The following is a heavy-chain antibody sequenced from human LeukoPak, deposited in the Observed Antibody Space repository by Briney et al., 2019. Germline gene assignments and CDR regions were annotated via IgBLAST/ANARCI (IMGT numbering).Heavy chain of an antibody. CDR2: IYYSGST. CDR1: GGSISSYY. Sequence: SPSETLSLTCTVSGGSISSYYWSWIRQPPGKGLEWIGYIYYSGSTNYNPSLKSRVTISVDTSKNQFSLKLSSVTAVDTAVYYCTGKATTGPTKAAFDVWGQGTMVTVSS. CDR3: TGKATTGPTKAAFDV. V-gene: IGHV4-59*12. D-gene: IGHD4-17*01. J-gene: IGHJ3*01.